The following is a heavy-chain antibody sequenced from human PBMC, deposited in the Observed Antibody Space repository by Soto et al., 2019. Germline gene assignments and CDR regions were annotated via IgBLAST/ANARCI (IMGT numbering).Heavy chain of an antibody. CDR3: AKDIRGYSGYAKYYFDY. V-gene: IGHV3-9*01. CDR1: GFTFDDYA. CDR2: ISWNSGSI. D-gene: IGHD5-12*01. J-gene: IGHJ4*02. Sequence: EVQLVESGGGLVQPGRSLRLSCAASGFTFDDYAMHWVRQAPGKGLEWVSGISWNSGSIGYADSVKGRFTISRDNAKNSLYLQMNRLRADDTALYYCAKDIRGYSGYAKYYFDYWGQGTLVTVSS.